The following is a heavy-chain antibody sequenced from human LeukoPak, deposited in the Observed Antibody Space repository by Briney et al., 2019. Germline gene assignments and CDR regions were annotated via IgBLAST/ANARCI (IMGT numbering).Heavy chain of an antibody. V-gene: IGHV1-2*02. CDR3: ARCPYSSSSHFDY. CDR2: INPNSGGT. CDR1: GYTFTGYY. J-gene: IGHJ4*02. D-gene: IGHD6-13*01. Sequence: ASVKVSCTASGYTFTGYYMHWVRQAPGQGLEWMGWINPNSGGTNYAQKFQGRVTMTRDTSISTAYMELSRLRSDDTAVYYCARCPYSSSSHFDYWGQGTLVTVSS.